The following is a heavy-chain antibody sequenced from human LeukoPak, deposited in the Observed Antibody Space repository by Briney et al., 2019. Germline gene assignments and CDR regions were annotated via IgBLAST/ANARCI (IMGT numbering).Heavy chain of an antibody. CDR3: AKDATSDYGDYVWDPY. V-gene: IGHV3-23*01. Sequence: GGSLRLSCAASGFTFSSYAMSWVRQAPGKGLEWVSAISGSGGSTYYADSVKGRFTISRDNSKNTLYLQMNSLRAEDTAVYYCAKDATSDYGDYVWDPYWGQGTLVTVSS. CDR1: GFTFSSYA. CDR2: ISGSGGST. J-gene: IGHJ4*02. D-gene: IGHD4-17*01.